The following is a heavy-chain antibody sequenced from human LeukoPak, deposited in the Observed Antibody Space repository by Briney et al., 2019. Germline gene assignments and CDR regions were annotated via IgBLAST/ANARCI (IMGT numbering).Heavy chain of an antibody. D-gene: IGHD6-6*01. CDR2: INPNSGGT. Sequence: GASVTVSCKASGYTFTGYYMHWVRQAPGQGLEWMGRINPNSGGTNYAQKFQGRVTMTRDTSISTAYMELSRLRSDDTAAYYCASFFGSSWAFDIWGQGTMVTVSS. CDR1: GYTFTGYY. V-gene: IGHV1-2*06. J-gene: IGHJ3*02. CDR3: ASFFGSSWAFDI.